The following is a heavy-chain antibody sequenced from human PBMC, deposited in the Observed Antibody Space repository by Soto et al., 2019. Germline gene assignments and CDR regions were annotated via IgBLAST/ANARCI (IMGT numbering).Heavy chain of an antibody. J-gene: IGHJ5*02. CDR3: ASDRQPDGFWPFDH. V-gene: IGHV3-23*01. D-gene: IGHD3-3*01. CDR1: GFTFNTYT. Sequence: PGGSLRLSCAASGFTFNTYTMSWVRQAPGKGLEWVSSILGGGGTTYYADSVKGRFTISRDSSKNTVYLQVNSLRAEDTAIYYCASDRQPDGFWPFDHWGQGTLVTVSS. CDR2: ILGGGGTT.